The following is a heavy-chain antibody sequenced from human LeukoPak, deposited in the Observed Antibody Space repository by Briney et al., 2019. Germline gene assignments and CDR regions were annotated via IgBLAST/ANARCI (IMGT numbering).Heavy chain of an antibody. Sequence: EASVKVSCKASGYSFSAYYMHWVRQAPGQGLEWMGWIDPSSGTSYAQKFQGRVTMTRDTSISTAHMELSRLASDDTAIYYFARGTAYTEHSFFDYWGQGTLVTVSS. CDR3: ARGTAYTEHSFFDY. CDR2: IDPSSGT. V-gene: IGHV1-2*02. J-gene: IGHJ4*02. D-gene: IGHD3-16*01. CDR1: GYSFSAYY.